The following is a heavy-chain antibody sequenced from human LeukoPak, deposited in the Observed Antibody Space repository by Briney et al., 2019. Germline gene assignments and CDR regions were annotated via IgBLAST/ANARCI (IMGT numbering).Heavy chain of an antibody. J-gene: IGHJ4*02. V-gene: IGHV4-59*01. CDR3: ARVGNYDILTGAYFDY. D-gene: IGHD3-9*01. CDR2: IYYSGST. CDR1: GGSISSYY. Sequence: SETLSLTCTVAGGSISSYYWSWIRQPPGKGLEWIGYIYYSGSTNYNHSLKSRVTISVGTSKNQFSLKLSSVTAADTAVYYCARVGNYDILTGAYFDYWGQGTMVTVSS.